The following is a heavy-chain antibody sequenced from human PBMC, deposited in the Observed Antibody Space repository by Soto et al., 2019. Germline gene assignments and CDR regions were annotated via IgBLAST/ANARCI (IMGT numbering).Heavy chain of an antibody. CDR1: GSGFISSG. CDR2: IVVASGQT. V-gene: IGHV1-58*02. CDR3: SADRPDIGVGWWV. D-gene: IGHD2-15*01. Sequence: ASVKVSCKASGSGFISSGIQWVRQAHGQRLEWIGWIVVASGQTNYAQNFRGRVAITRDTSTATAYIELTGLTSEDTAVYFCSADRPDIGVGWWVWGQGTTVTVSS. J-gene: IGHJ6*02.